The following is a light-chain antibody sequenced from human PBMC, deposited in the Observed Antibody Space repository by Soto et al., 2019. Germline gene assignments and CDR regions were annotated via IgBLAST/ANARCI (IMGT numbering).Light chain of an antibody. Sequence: QSALTQPASVSGSPGQSITISCTGTSSDVGACNFVSWYQQHPGKVPKLMIFDVSSRPSGVSDRFSGSKSGNTASLTISGLQAEDEGDYYCSSYTSNSTHVFGSGTKLTVL. CDR3: SSYTSNSTHV. CDR2: DVS. V-gene: IGLV2-14*03. J-gene: IGLJ1*01. CDR1: SSDVGACNF.